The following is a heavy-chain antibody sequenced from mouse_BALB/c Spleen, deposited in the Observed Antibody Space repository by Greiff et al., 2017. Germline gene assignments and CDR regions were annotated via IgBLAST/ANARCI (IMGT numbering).Heavy chain of an antibody. CDR2: IYPGDGDT. CDR1: GYAFSSSW. Sequence: QVQLQQSGPELVKPGASVKISCKASGYAFSSSWMNWVKQRPGQGLEWIGRIYPGDGDTNYNGKFKGKATLTADKSSSTAYMQLSSLTSVDSAVYFCARWGNYAMDYWGQGTSVTVSS. CDR3: ARWGNYAMDY. J-gene: IGHJ4*01. V-gene: IGHV1-82*01.